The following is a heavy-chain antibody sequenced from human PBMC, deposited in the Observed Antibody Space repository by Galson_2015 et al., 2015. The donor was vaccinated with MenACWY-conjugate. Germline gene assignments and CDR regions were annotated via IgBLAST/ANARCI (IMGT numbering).Heavy chain of an antibody. D-gene: IGHD3-10*01. V-gene: IGHV3-48*01. CDR1: GVTFSSYR. Sequence: SLRLSCAASGVTFSSYRMNWVRQAPGKGLEWVSYISSSSSTIYYADSVKGRFTISRDNAKNSLSLQMNSLRAEDTAVYYCAREGQPGSYYYYMDVWVKGTTATVSS. CDR3: AREGQPGSYYYYMDV. J-gene: IGHJ6*03. CDR2: ISSSSSTI.